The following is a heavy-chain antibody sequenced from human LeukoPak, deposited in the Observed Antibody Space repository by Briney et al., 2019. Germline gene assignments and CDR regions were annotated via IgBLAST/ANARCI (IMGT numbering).Heavy chain of an antibody. Sequence: SETLSLTCAVSGGSISSGGHSWSWIRQPLGEGLEYIGYIYPSGSTYYNPSLKSRLTMSVDTSKNQFSLKLTSVSAADTAVYYCARVGGYNSHDAFDIWGQGTMVTVSS. V-gene: IGHV4-30-4*07. CDR3: ARVGGYNSHDAFDI. CDR2: IYPSGST. J-gene: IGHJ3*02. D-gene: IGHD5-24*01. CDR1: GGSISSGGHS.